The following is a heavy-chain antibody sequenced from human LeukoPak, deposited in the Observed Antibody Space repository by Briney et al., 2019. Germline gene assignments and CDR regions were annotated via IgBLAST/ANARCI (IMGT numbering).Heavy chain of an antibody. D-gene: IGHD3-22*01. CDR2: IYYSGST. J-gene: IGHJ4*02. Sequence: SETLSLTCTVSGGSISSYYWSWIRQPPGKGLEWIGYIYYSGSTNYNPSLKSRVTISVDTSKNQFSLKLSSVTAADTAVYYCARHYYDSSGYYVPGFFDYWGQGTLVTVS. CDR3: ARHYYDSSGYYVPGFFDY. CDR1: GGSISSYY. V-gene: IGHV4-59*08.